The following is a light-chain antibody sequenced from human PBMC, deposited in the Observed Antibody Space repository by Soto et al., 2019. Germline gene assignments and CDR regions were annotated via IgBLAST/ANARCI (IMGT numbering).Light chain of an antibody. CDR3: QQYNSYWT. CDR1: QSISSW. CDR2: DAS. J-gene: IGKJ1*01. Sequence: DIQLSQSPSTLSPSPGARVTLSFRASQSISSWLAWYQQKPGKAPKLLIYDASSLESGVPSRFSGSGSGTEFTLTISSLQPDDFATYYCQQYNSYWTFGQGTKVDIK. V-gene: IGKV1-5*01.